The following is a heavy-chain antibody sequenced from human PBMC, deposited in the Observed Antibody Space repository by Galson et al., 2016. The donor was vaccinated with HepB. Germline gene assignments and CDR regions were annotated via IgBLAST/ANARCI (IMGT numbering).Heavy chain of an antibody. V-gene: IGHV3-11*01. CDR1: GFTFGDYY. J-gene: IGHJ6*02. CDR2: TSTDGIRR. Sequence: SLRLSCAASGFTFGDYYMSWIRQPPGKGPEWVSFTSTDGIRRHYGESVEGRFTVSRDNVKNSLYLYINNPRADDTAVYYCARVLSHGMDVWGQGTTVIVSS. CDR3: ARVLSHGMDV.